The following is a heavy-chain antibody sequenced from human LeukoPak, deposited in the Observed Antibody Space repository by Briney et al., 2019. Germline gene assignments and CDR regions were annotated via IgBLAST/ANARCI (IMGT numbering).Heavy chain of an antibody. CDR1: GYTFTSYA. J-gene: IGHJ6*03. CDR3: ARGRRTGTRPIYYYYCMDV. Sequence: ASVKVSCKAPGYTFTSYAMNWVRQAPGQGLEWMGWINTNTGNPTYAQGLTGRFVFSLDTSVSTAYLQISSLKAEDTAVYYCARGRRTGTRPIYYYYCMDVWGKGTTVTVSS. V-gene: IGHV7-4-1*02. CDR2: INTNTGNP. D-gene: IGHD1-7*01.